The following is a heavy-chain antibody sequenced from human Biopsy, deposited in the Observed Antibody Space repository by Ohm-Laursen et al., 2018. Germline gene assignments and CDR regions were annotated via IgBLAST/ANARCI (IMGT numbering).Heavy chain of an antibody. Sequence: SETLSLTCPVSGDSISSYYWSWIRQPPGKGLQWIGYVYYTGSTDYNPSLQSQATISVDTSKNRFSLRLRSVTPADTAIYYCARDRGYYSDRTVPGYFDLWGRGTLVTVSS. J-gene: IGHJ2*01. CDR3: ARDRGYYSDRTVPGYFDL. V-gene: IGHV4-59*01. CDR2: VYYTGST. CDR1: GDSISSYY. D-gene: IGHD3-22*01.